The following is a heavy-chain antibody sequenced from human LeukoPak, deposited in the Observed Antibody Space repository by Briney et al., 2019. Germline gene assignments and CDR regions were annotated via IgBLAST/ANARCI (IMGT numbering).Heavy chain of an antibody. CDR1: GFTFSSYW. D-gene: IGHD3-3*01. CDR3: ARLDDFWSGYWGNYHYMDV. V-gene: IGHV3-7*01. CDR2: IKQDGSEK. J-gene: IGHJ6*03. Sequence: GGSLRLSCAASGFTFSSYWMSWVRLAPGKGLEWVANIKQDGSEKYYVDSVKGRFTISRDNAKNSLYLQMNSLRAEDTAVYYCARLDDFWSGYWGNYHYMDVWGKGTTVTVSS.